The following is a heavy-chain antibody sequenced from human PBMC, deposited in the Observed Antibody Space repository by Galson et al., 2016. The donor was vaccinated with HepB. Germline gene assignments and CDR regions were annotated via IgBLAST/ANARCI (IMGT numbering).Heavy chain of an antibody. D-gene: IGHD2-21*01. CDR2: ISDNGGSP. J-gene: IGHJ4*02. Sequence: SLRLSCAASGFTFSSYAMSWVRQAPGKGLEWVSGISDNGGSPFYADSVKGRFTISKDNSKNTVYRQMNSLRAEDTAKYYCANPGTYLLYWGQGTLVTVSS. CDR3: ANPGTYLLY. V-gene: IGHV3-23*01. CDR1: GFTFSSYA.